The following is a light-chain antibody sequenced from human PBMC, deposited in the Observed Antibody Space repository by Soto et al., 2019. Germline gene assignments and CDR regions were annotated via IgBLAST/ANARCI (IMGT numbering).Light chain of an antibody. Sequence: EIVLTQSPGTLSLSPGERATLSCRASQSVSSYLAWYQQKPGQAPRLLIYGASSRATGIPARLSGSGSGTDFTLTISRLEPEDFAVYYCQQYVSSPRTFGQGTKVEIK. CDR2: GAS. J-gene: IGKJ1*01. V-gene: IGKV3-20*01. CDR3: QQYVSSPRT. CDR1: QSVSSY.